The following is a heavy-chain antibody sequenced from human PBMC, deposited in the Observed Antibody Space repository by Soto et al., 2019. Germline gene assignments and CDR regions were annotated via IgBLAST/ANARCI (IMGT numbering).Heavy chain of an antibody. V-gene: IGHV4-30-2*01. CDR2: IFPSGTT. Sequence: SETLSLTCAVSGGSLTSGTYSWNWIRQPPGKGLEWIGYIFPSGTTYYNPSLKCRVSISIDVSKNQFSLNLRSLTAADPAGHYCARGREFDSWGKVTLVTVCS. CDR3: ARGREFDS. CDR1: GGSLTSGTYS. J-gene: IGHJ4*02.